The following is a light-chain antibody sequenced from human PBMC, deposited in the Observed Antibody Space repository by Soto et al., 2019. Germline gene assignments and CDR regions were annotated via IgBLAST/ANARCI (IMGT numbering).Light chain of an antibody. CDR2: GNS. V-gene: IGLV1-40*01. Sequence: QSVLTQPPSVSGAPGQRVTISCTGSSSNIGAGYDVHWYQQLPGTAPKLLIYGNSNRPSGVPDRFSGSKSGTSASLAITGLHAEDEADYYCQSYGSSPRALFGGRTQRTVL. CDR3: QSYGSSPRAL. CDR1: SSNIGAGYD. J-gene: IGLJ3*02.